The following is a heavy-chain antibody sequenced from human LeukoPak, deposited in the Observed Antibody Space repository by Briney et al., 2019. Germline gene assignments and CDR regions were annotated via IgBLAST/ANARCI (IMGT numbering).Heavy chain of an antibody. J-gene: IGHJ4*02. CDR3: ARAEDIVVVPAAIVDY. Sequence: ASVKVSCKASGYTFTGYYMHWVRQAPGQGLEWMGWINPNSGGTNYAQKFQGRVTMTRDTSISTAYMELSRLRSDDTAVYYCARAEDIVVVPAAIVDYWGQGTLVTVSS. CDR1: GYTFTGYY. CDR2: INPNSGGT. D-gene: IGHD2-2*01. V-gene: IGHV1-2*02.